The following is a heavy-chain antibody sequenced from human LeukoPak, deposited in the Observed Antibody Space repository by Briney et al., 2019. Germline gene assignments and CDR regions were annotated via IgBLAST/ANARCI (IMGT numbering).Heavy chain of an antibody. CDR2: ISGSGGST. Sequence: GGSLRLSCAASGFTFSSYGMSWVRQAPGKGLEWVSAISGSGGSTYYADSVKGRFTISRDNSKNTLYLQMNSLRAEDTAVYYCAKEFGYGSGSYYYYYYMDVWGKGTTVTISS. D-gene: IGHD3-10*01. CDR3: AKEFGYGSGSYYYYYYMDV. V-gene: IGHV3-23*01. CDR1: GFTFSSYG. J-gene: IGHJ6*03.